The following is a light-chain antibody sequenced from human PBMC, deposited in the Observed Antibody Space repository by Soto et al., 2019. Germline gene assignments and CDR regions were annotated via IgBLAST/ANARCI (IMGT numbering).Light chain of an antibody. CDR3: YSYRGYYTRV. CDR1: SSDVGGYNF. CDR2: EVS. V-gene: IGLV2-14*01. Sequence: QSVLTQPASVAGCPGQSITISCAWSSSDVGGYNFVSWYQQHPGRAPKLLIYEVSRRPSGVSNRFSGSKSGDTASLTISGLQAEDEADYYCYSYRGYYTRVFGTGTKVTVL. J-gene: IGLJ1*01.